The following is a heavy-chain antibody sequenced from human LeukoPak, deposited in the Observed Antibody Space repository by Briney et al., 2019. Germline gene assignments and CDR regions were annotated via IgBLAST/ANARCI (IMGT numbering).Heavy chain of an antibody. D-gene: IGHD6-13*01. CDR2: IYFSGST. Sequence: SETLSLTCTVSGGSISSYYWSWIRQPPGKGLEWIGYIYFSGSTNYNPSLKSRVTISVDTSKNQFSLKLSSVTAADTAVYYCARSGIAAPMPDWGQGTLVTVSS. J-gene: IGHJ4*02. V-gene: IGHV4-59*01. CDR3: ARSGIAAPMPD. CDR1: GGSISSYY.